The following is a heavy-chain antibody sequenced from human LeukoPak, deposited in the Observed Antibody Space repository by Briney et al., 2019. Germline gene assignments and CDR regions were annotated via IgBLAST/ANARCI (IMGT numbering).Heavy chain of an antibody. V-gene: IGHV2-5*01. CDR2: IYWNDDK. CDR1: VFSLSTSGVG. D-gene: IGHD2-2*01. Sequence: SGPTLVKPTQTLTLTCTFSVFSLSTSGVGVGWIRQPPGKALEWLALIYWNDDKRYSPSLKSRLTITKDTSKNQVVLTMTNMDPVDTATYYCAHSPLGYCSSTSCLSWFDTWGQGTLVTVSS. CDR3: AHSPLGYCSSTSCLSWFDT. J-gene: IGHJ5*02.